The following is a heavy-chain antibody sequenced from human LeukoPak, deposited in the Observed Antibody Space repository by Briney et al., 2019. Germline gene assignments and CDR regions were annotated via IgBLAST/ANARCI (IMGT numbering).Heavy chain of an antibody. D-gene: IGHD5-12*01. V-gene: IGHV4-39*01. Sequence: TSETLSLTCTVSGGSISGSSYYWGWIRQPPGKGLEWIGNIYYSGNTYYNPSLRSRVTISVDTSKNQFSLKLSSVTAADTAVYCCARLGAYSGSGDYWGQGTLVTVSS. CDR1: GGSISGSSYY. CDR3: ARLGAYSGSGDY. J-gene: IGHJ4*02. CDR2: IYYSGNT.